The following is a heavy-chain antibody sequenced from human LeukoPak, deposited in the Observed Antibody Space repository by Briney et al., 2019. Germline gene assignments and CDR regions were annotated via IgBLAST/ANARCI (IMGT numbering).Heavy chain of an antibody. D-gene: IGHD2-8*02. V-gene: IGHV3-15*01. CDR3: ATGTGVEY. CDR2: NKSKMDGVTT. Sequence: NPGESLSHPCAAWGFPLRDAWMIYVRQAPGKGREWVGRNKSKMDGVTTDYAGPVKGRITISREDLQNALDLQMNSLKTGDNAVYCCATGTGVEYWGQGTLVTVSS. J-gene: IGHJ4*02. CDR1: GFPLRDAW.